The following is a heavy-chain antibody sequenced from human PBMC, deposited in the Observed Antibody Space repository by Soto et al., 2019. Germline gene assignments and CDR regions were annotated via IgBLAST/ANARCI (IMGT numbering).Heavy chain of an antibody. D-gene: IGHD6-19*01. J-gene: IGHJ4*01. CDR1: GYSFTSYW. CDR2: IYPGDSNT. CDR3: ARQGYSSAYSALYY. Sequence: PGESLKISCKGSGYSFTSYWVGWVRQMPGKGLEWMGIIYPGDSNTRYSPSFQGQVTISADKSIGTAYLQWSSLKASDTAMYYCARQGYSSAYSALYYWGHGTLVTVSS. V-gene: IGHV5-51*01.